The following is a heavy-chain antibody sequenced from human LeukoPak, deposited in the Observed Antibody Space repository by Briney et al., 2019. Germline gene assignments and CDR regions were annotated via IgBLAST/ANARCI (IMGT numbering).Heavy chain of an antibody. D-gene: IGHD1-7*01. V-gene: IGHV1-8*01. Sequence: ASVKVSCKASGYTFTSYDINWVRQATGQGLEWMGWMNPNSGNTGYAQKFQGRVTMTRNTSISTAYMELSSLRSEDTAVYYCARGRPTRRTGTTRGYYYGLDVGGQGTTVTVSS. J-gene: IGHJ6*02. CDR2: MNPNSGNT. CDR3: ARGRPTRRTGTTRGYYYGLDV. CDR1: GYTFTSYD.